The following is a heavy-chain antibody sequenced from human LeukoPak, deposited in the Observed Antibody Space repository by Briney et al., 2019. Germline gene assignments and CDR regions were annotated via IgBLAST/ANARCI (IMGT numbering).Heavy chain of an antibody. J-gene: IGHJ5*02. CDR1: GYTFTSSD. Sequence: ASVKVSCKASGYTFTSSDINWVRQATGQGLEWMGWMNPNSGNTGYAQKFQGRVTITRNTSISTAYMELSSLRSEDTAVYYCARALDGYCYSSNCLYNWFDPWGLGTQVTVSS. CDR2: MNPNSGNT. D-gene: IGHD2-2*01. CDR3: ARALDGYCYSSNCLYNWFDP. V-gene: IGHV1-8*03.